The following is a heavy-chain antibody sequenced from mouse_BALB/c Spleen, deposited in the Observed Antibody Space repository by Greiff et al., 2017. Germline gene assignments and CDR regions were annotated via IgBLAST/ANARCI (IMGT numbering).Heavy chain of an antibody. CDR2: ISSGSSTI. CDR3: ARNDDFGYYFDY. V-gene: IGHV5-17*02. CDR1: GFTFSSFG. J-gene: IGHJ2*01. Sequence: EVKLVESGGGLVQPGGSRKLSCAASGFTFSSFGMHWVRQAPEKGLEWVAYISSGSSTIYYADTVKGRFTISRDNPKNTLFLQMTSLRSEDTAMYYCARNDDFGYYFDYWGQGTTLTVSS. D-gene: IGHD2-3*01.